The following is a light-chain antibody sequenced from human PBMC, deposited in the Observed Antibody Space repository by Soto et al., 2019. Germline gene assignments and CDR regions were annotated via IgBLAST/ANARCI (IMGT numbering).Light chain of an antibody. CDR2: GAS. Sequence: EIVLTQSPGTLSLSPGERATLSCRASQSVSSSYLAWYQQKPGQAPRLLIYGASSRATGIPDRFSGSGSGTDFTLTIIRLEPEDSAVYYCQQYGSSPPMYTFGQATKLEIK. CDR3: QQYGSSPPMYT. CDR1: QSVSSSY. V-gene: IGKV3-20*01. J-gene: IGKJ2*01.